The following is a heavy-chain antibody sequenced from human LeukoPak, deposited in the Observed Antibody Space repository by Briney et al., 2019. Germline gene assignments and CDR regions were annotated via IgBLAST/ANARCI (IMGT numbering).Heavy chain of an antibody. J-gene: IGHJ4*02. Sequence: GGSLRLSCAVSGLTFSSSWMDWVRQAPGKGLEWVASINPEGSEKHSADSVKGRFTISRDNAKNSLYLQMDSLRVEDTAFYYCARDLAYSRLDYWGQGMLVTVSS. CDR3: ARDLAYSRLDY. CDR1: GLTFSSSW. V-gene: IGHV3-7*01. CDR2: INPEGSEK. D-gene: IGHD5-18*01.